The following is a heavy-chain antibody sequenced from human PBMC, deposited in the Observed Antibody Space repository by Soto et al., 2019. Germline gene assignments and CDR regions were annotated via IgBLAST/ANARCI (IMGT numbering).Heavy chain of an antibody. J-gene: IGHJ6*02. D-gene: IGHD3-3*01. CDR2: INSDGTSS. Sequence: PGGSLRLSCEASGLTFRRYWMHWVRQVPGKGLVWVSSINSDGTSSTYADSVKGRFTISRDNAKNTVYLQMNSLRAEDTAIYYCSSYDFLSGHHFPYAWGQGTMVTVSS. CDR3: SSYDFLSGHHFPYA. V-gene: IGHV3-74*03. CDR1: GLTFRRYW.